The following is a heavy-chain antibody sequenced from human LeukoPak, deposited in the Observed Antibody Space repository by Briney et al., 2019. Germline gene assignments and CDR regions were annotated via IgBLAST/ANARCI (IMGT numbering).Heavy chain of an antibody. CDR1: GFTFDDYA. D-gene: IGHD4-23*01. V-gene: IGHV3-9*01. CDR3: AKDGTHGGIDY. CDR2: ISWNSGSI. J-gene: IGHJ4*02. Sequence: GESLRLSCAASGFTFDDYAMHWVRQAPGKGLEWVSGISWNSGSIGYADSVKGRFTISRDNAKNSLYLQMNSLRAEDTALYYCAKDGTHGGIDYWGQGTLVTVSS.